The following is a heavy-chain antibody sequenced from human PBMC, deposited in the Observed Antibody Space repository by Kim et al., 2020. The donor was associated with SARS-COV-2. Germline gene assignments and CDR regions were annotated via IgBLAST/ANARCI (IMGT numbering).Heavy chain of an antibody. CDR3: ARARWASGWYGGYFDY. V-gene: IGHV3-11*06. J-gene: IGHJ4*02. D-gene: IGHD6-19*01. Sequence: SVKGRFTISRENAKHSLYLQMNSLRAEDTAVYYCARARWASGWYGGYFDYWGQGTLVTVS.